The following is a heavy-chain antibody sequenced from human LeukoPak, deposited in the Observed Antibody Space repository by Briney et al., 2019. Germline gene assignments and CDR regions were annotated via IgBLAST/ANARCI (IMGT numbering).Heavy chain of an antibody. Sequence: SVKVSCKASGGTFSSYAISWVRQAPGQGLEWMGGIIPIFGTANYAQKFQGRVTITADKSTSTAYMELSSLRSEDTAVYYCAKILGYGGNSVALDYWGQGTLVTVSS. CDR2: IIPIFGTA. V-gene: IGHV1-69*06. J-gene: IGHJ4*02. CDR1: GGTFSSYA. D-gene: IGHD4-23*01. CDR3: AKILGYGGNSVALDY.